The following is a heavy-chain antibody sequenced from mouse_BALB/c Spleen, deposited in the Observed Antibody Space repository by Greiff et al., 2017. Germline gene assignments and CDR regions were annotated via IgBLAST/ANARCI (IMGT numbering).Heavy chain of an antibody. V-gene: IGHV6-6*02. D-gene: IGHD2-2*01. Sequence: EVQRVESGGGLVQPGGSMKLSCVASGFTFSNYWMNWVRQSPEKGLEWVAEIRLKSNNYATHYAESVKGRFTISRDDSKSSVYLQMNNLRAEDTGIYYCTRPIYYGYEFAMDYWGQGTSVTVSS. CDR3: TRPIYYGYEFAMDY. J-gene: IGHJ4*01. CDR2: IRLKSNNYAT. CDR1: GFTFSNYW.